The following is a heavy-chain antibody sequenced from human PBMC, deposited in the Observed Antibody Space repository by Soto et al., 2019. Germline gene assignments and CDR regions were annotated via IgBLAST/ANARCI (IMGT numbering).Heavy chain of an antibody. J-gene: IGHJ4*02. Sequence: EVQLVESGAGLVQPGGTLRLSCAASGFTFSSYWMHWVRQAPGKGLVWVSRIKSDGSDTSYADSVKGRFTISRDNAKNTLYLQMSSLRAEETVVYYCVRVAYGDLGGWGQGTLVTVSS. D-gene: IGHD4-17*01. CDR2: IKSDGSDT. V-gene: IGHV3-74*01. CDR1: GFTFSSYW. CDR3: VRVAYGDLGG.